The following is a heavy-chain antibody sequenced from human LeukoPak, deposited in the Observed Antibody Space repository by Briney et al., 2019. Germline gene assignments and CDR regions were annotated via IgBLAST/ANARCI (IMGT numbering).Heavy chain of an antibody. CDR2: IYPGDSAT. V-gene: IGHV5-51*01. Sequence: GESLKISCKGSGYSFTSYWIGWVRQMPGKGLEWMGIIYPGDSATRYSPSFQGQVTISADKSINTAYLQWSSLKASDTAMYYCARRYCSGASCFSTFDYWGQGTLVTVSS. CDR3: ARRYCSGASCFSTFDY. D-gene: IGHD2-15*01. J-gene: IGHJ4*02. CDR1: GYSFTSYW.